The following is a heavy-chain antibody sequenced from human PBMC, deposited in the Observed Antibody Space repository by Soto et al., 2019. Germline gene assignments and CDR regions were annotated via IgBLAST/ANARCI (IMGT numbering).Heavy chain of an antibody. CDR1: GFTFDDYA. CDR2: ISWNSGSI. D-gene: IGHD6-13*01. V-gene: IGHV3-9*01. J-gene: IGHJ4*02. Sequence: EVQLVESGGTLVEPGRSLRLSCAASGFTFDDYAMHWVRQAPGKGLEWVASISWNSGSIGYADSVKGRFTISRDNAKNPLSLQMNSLRPEDTAIYYCVKDKRYNNTWYLDYWGQGTLVTVSS. CDR3: VKDKRYNNTWYLDY.